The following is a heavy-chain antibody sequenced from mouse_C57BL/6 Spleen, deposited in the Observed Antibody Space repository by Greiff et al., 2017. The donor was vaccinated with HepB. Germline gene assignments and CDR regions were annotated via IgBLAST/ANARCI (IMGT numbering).Heavy chain of an antibody. J-gene: IGHJ3*01. Sequence: VKLVESGPELVKPGASVKISCKASGYAFSSSWMNWVKQRPGKGLEWIGRIYPGDGDTNYNGKFKGKATLTADKSSSTAYMQLSSLTSEDSAVYFCARESYYDYPWFAYWGQGTLVTVSA. CDR3: ARESYYDYPWFAY. CDR2: IYPGDGDT. D-gene: IGHD2-4*01. CDR1: GYAFSSSW. V-gene: IGHV1-82*01.